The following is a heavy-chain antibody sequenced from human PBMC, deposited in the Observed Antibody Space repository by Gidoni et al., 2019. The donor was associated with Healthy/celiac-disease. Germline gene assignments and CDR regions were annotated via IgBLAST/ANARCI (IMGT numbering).Heavy chain of an antibody. Sequence: QLQLQESGPGLVKPSETLSLTCTVSGGSISSSSYYWGWIRQPPGKGLEWIGSIYYSGSTYYNPSLKSRVTISVDTSKNQFSLKLSSVTAADTAVYYCASRYCSGGSCYRDYYDSSGYYPGAFDIWGQGTMVTVSS. CDR3: ASRYCSGGSCYRDYYDSSGYYPGAFDI. D-gene: IGHD2-15*01. V-gene: IGHV4-39*01. CDR1: GGSISSSSYY. J-gene: IGHJ3*02. CDR2: IYYSGST.